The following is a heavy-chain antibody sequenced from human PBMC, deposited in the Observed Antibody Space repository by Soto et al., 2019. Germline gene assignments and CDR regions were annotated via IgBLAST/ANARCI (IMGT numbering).Heavy chain of an antibody. J-gene: IGHJ6*02. D-gene: IGHD3-22*01. CDR3: ARDKFHYYDNYYYGMDV. V-gene: IGHV1-58*01. CDR1: GFTFTSSA. CDR2: IVVGSGNT. Sequence: GASVKVSCKASGFTFTSSAVQWVRQARGQRLEWIGWIVVGSGNTNYAQKFQERVTITRDMSTSTAYMELSSLRSEDTAVYYCARDKFHYYDNYYYGMDVWGQGTTVTVSS.